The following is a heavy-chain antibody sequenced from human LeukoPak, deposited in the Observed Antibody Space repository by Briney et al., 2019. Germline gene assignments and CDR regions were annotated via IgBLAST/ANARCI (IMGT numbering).Heavy chain of an antibody. CDR3: ARDPIFAGYRSRPFDY. J-gene: IGHJ4*02. D-gene: IGHD6-19*01. CDR2: IYYSGST. Sequence: SETLSLTCTVSGGSISSSSYYWGWIRQPPGKGLEWIGSIYYSGSTYYNPSLKSRVTISVDTSKNQFSLKLSSVTAADTAVYYCARDPIFAGYRSRPFDYWGQGSLVTVSS. CDR1: GGSISSSSYY. V-gene: IGHV4-39*07.